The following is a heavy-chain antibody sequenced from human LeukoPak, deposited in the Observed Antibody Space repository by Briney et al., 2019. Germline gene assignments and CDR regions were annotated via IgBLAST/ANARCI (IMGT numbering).Heavy chain of an antibody. V-gene: IGHV4-39*01. CDR1: GGSISSSSYY. Sequence: SETLSHTCTVSGGSISSSSYYWGWIRQPPGKGLEWIGSIYYSGSTYYNPSLKSRVTISVDTSKNQFSLKLSSVTAADTAVYYCARPQSNFWSGYPGGWFDPWGQGTLVTVSS. D-gene: IGHD3-3*01. CDR2: IYYSGST. J-gene: IGHJ5*02. CDR3: ARPQSNFWSGYPGGWFDP.